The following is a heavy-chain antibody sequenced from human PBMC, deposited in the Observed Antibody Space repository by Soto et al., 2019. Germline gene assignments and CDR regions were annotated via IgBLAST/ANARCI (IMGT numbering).Heavy chain of an antibody. Sequence: QVQLVQSGSEVKKPGASVKVSCKASGYTFTNYDLHWVRQASGQGLEWMGWVNPKTGNTAYAQKFQGRVTMSRDTSVTAAYMELSSLTSEDTAVYFCARSDSGDLDYWGQGTRVTVSS. CDR3: ARSDSGDLDY. D-gene: IGHD4-17*01. J-gene: IGHJ4*02. CDR2: VNPKTGNT. V-gene: IGHV1-8*01. CDR1: GYTFTNYD.